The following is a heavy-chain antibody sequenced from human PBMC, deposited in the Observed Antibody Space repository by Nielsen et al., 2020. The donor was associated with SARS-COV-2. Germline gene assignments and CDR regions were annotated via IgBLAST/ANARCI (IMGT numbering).Heavy chain of an antibody. CDR1: GGSISSGDYY. CDR3: ARTPSYNSARLYFDY. J-gene: IGHJ4*02. D-gene: IGHD6-19*01. V-gene: IGHV2-70*16. Sequence: TLSLTCTVSGGSISSGDYYWSWIRQPPGKAPEWLARIDWDGEKFYITSLKTRLALSRDTSKNQVVLAMTNMDPVDTATYYCARTPSYNSARLYFDYWGQGILVTVSS. CDR2: IDWDGEK.